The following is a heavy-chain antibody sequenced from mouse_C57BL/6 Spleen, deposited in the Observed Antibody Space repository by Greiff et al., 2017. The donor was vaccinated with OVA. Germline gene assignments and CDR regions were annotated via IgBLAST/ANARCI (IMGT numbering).Heavy chain of an antibody. Sequence: QVQLQQSGPELVKPGASVKISCKASGYSFTSYYIHWVKPRPGQGLEWIGWIYPGSGNTKYNEKFKGKATLTADTYSSTAYRQHSSLTSEDSAVYYCARRYYDYDEGFAYWGQGTLVTVSA. V-gene: IGHV1-66*01. J-gene: IGHJ3*01. D-gene: IGHD2-4*01. CDR2: IYPGSGNT. CDR1: GYSFTSYY. CDR3: ARRYYDYDEGFAY.